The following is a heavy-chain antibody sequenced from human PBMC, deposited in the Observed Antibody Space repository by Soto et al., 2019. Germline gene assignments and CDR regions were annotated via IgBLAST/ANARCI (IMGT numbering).Heavy chain of an antibody. CDR1: GGSISSYY. CDR2: IYYSGST. CDR3: AGKYYYDSSGYYSVDY. Sequence: PSETLSLTCTVSGGSISSYYRSWIRQPPGKGLEWIGYIYYSGSTNYNPSLKSRVTISVDTSKNQFSLKLSSVTAADTAVYYCAGKYYYDSSGYYSVDYWGQGTLVTVS. D-gene: IGHD3-22*01. J-gene: IGHJ4*02. V-gene: IGHV4-59*01.